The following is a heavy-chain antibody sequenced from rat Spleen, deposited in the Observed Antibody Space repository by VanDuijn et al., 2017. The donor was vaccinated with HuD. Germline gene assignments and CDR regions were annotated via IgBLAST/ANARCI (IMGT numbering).Heavy chain of an antibody. V-gene: IGHV2-43*01. J-gene: IGHJ2*01. Sequence: QVQLKESGPGLVQPSQTLSLTCTVSGFSLTNYHVGWVRQSPGKGLEWMGVIWTGGTTAYHSSFNSRLSVSRDISKSQVFLKMNSLQTDDTGIYYCTRDLYYFDYWGQGVMVTVSS. CDR2: IWTGGTT. CDR1: GFSLTNYH. CDR3: TRDLYYFDY. D-gene: IGHD1-2*01.